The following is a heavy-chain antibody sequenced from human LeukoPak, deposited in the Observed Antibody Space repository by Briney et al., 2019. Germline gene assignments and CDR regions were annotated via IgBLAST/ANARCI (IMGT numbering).Heavy chain of an antibody. CDR3: ARVHGTNTIFGVVTSPYSDFLDY. CDR1: GRPFSGYY. Sequence: SETLSLTCAGYGRPFSGYYWSWIRQPPGKGLGWVGEINHNGSTNYIASLKSRVTISVDTSKDQFSLKLGSVTAADTAVYYCARVHGTNTIFGVVTSPYSDFLDYWGQGTLVTVSS. V-gene: IGHV4-34*01. J-gene: IGHJ4*02. D-gene: IGHD3-3*01. CDR2: INHNGST.